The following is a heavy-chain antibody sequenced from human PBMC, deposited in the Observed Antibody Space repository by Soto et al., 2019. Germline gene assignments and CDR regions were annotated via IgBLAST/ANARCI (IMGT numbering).Heavy chain of an antibody. Sequence: SETLSLTCTVSGGSVSSGNYYWSWIRQPPGKGLEWIGEINHSGSINYNPSLESRVTISVDTSKNQLFLKLSSVTAADTAVYYCARPHCSSSNCPNWFDPWGQGTLVTVSS. CDR2: INHSGSI. D-gene: IGHD2-2*01. CDR3: ARPHCSSSNCPNWFDP. V-gene: IGHV4-61*01. J-gene: IGHJ5*02. CDR1: GGSVSSGNYY.